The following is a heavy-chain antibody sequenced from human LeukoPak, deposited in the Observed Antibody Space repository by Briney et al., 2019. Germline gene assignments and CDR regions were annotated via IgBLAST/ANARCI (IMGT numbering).Heavy chain of an antibody. D-gene: IGHD1-7*01. Sequence: GGSLRLSCAASGFTFSSYGMHWVRQAPGKGLEWVAVIWYDGSNKYYADSVKGRFTISRDNSKNTLYLQMNSLRAEDTAVYYCARAYHGNYHWEFDPWGQGTLVTVSS. J-gene: IGHJ5*01. V-gene: IGHV3-33*01. CDR3: ARAYHGNYHWEFDP. CDR1: GFTFSSYG. CDR2: IWYDGSNK.